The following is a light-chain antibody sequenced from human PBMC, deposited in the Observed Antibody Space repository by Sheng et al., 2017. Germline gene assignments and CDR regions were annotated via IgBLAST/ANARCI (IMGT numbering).Light chain of an antibody. J-gene: IGKJ2*03. Sequence: EIVMTQSPDTLSVSPGERATLSCRASQSVNRNLAWYRQKPGQAPRLLIYEATRRATGTPDRFSGSGSGTDFTLTISRLEPEDFAVYYCHQYDYSPPYSFGQGTKVEIE. V-gene: IGKV3-20*01. CDR1: QSVNRN. CDR3: HQYDYSPPYS. CDR2: EAT.